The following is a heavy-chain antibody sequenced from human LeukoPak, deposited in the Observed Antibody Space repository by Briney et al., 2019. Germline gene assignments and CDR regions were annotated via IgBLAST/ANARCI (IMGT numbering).Heavy chain of an antibody. Sequence: NPGGSLRLSCAASGFTFGDYAMHWVRQAPGKGLEWVSGISWNSDSIGYADSVKGRFTISRDNAKNSLYLQMNSLRAEDTALYYCAKEGPVAQGAFDIWGQGTMVTVSS. CDR1: GFTFGDYA. J-gene: IGHJ3*02. CDR3: AKEGPVAQGAFDI. V-gene: IGHV3-9*01. D-gene: IGHD2-15*01. CDR2: ISWNSDSI.